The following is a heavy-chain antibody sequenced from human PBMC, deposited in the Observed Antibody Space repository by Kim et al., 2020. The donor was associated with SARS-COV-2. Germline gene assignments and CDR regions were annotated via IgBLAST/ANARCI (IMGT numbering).Heavy chain of an antibody. Sequence: SVKVSCKASGGTFSSYAISWVRQAPGQGLEWMGGIIPIFGTANYAQKFQGRVTITADESTSTAYMELSSLRSEDTAVYYCARGIVVVPLSHYYYYMDVWGKGTTVTVSS. D-gene: IGHD2-2*01. J-gene: IGHJ6*03. CDR2: IIPIFGTA. CDR3: ARGIVVVPLSHYYYYMDV. CDR1: GGTFSSYA. V-gene: IGHV1-69*13.